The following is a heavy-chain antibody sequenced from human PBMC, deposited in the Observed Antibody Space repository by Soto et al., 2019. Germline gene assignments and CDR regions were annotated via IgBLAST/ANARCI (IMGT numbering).Heavy chain of an antibody. D-gene: IGHD1-26*01. Sequence: SGPTLVNPTETLTLTCTVSGSSLSNARMGVSWIRQPPGKALEWLAHIFSNDDKSYSSSLKSRLAISKDTSKSQVVLTMTNMDPVDTATYYCARRGTYQDFDYWGQGTLVTVSS. J-gene: IGHJ4*02. CDR2: IFSNDDK. CDR1: GSSLSNARMG. CDR3: ARRGTYQDFDY. V-gene: IGHV2-26*01.